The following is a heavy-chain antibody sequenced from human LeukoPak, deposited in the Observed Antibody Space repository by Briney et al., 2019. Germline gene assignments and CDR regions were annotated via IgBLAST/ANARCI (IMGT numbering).Heavy chain of an antibody. CDR2: ISSSSSYI. CDR3: ARGQLLTYYYDSSGYPDAFDI. J-gene: IGHJ3*02. D-gene: IGHD3-22*01. Sequence: GGSLRLSCAASGFTFSSYSMSWVRQAPGKGLEWVSSISSSSSYIYYADSVKGRFTISRDNAKNSLYLQMNSLRAEDTAVYYCARGQLLTYYYDSSGYPDAFDIWGQGTMVTVSS. V-gene: IGHV3-21*01. CDR1: GFTFSSYS.